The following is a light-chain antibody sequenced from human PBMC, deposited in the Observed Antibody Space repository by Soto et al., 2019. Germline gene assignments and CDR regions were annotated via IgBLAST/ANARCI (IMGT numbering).Light chain of an antibody. J-gene: IGLJ3*02. CDR3: GTWDGSMSGGGM. CDR2: DNY. V-gene: IGLV1-51*01. CDR1: NANIGSNS. Sequence: QSVLTQPPSVSAAPGQQVTISCSGSNANIGSNSVAWYQQVPGSAPKLLIYDNYHRPSGIPDRFSGSKSGTSATLAITGLQTGDEADYYCGTWDGSMSGGGMFGGGTKLTVL.